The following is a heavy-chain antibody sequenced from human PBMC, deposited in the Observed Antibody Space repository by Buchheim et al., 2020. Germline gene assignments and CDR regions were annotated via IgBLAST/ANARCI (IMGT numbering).Heavy chain of an antibody. CDR3: ARGSIWAYYYYYGMDV. D-gene: IGHD6-6*01. J-gene: IGHJ6*02. CDR2: INHSGST. Sequence: QVQLQQWGAGLLKPSETLSLTCAVYGGSFSGYYWSWIRQPPGKGLEWIGEINHSGSTNYNPSLQSRVTISVDPSTNQFSLKLSSVTAADTAVYYCARGSIWAYYYYYGMDVWGQGTT. V-gene: IGHV4-34*01. CDR1: GGSFSGYY.